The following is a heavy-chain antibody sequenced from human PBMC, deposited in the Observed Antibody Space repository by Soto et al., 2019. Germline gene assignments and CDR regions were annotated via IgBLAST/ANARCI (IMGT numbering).Heavy chain of an antibody. Sequence: QVQLVESGGGVVQPGRSLRLSCAASGFTFSSYAMHWVRQAPGKGLEWVAVISYDGSNKYYADSVKGRFTISRDNSKNTLYLQMNSLRAEDTAVYYCARDLRGLDSWGQGTLVTVSS. V-gene: IGHV3-30-3*01. D-gene: IGHD3-16*01. CDR2: ISYDGSNK. CDR3: ARDLRGLDS. J-gene: IGHJ4*02. CDR1: GFTFSSYA.